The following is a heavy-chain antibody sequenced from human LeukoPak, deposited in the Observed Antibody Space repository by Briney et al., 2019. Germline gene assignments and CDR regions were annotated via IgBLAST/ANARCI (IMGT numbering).Heavy chain of an antibody. Sequence: TGGSLRLSCAASGLTFSSYSMNWVRQAPGKGLEWVSAISDSGISTYYADSVKGRFTISRDNSKNTLYLQMNSLRAEDTAVYYCAKDQTYYYDSSGYWWGQGTLVTVSS. CDR1: GLTFSSYS. J-gene: IGHJ4*02. D-gene: IGHD3-22*01. CDR3: AKDQTYYYDSSGYW. CDR2: ISDSGIST. V-gene: IGHV3-23*01.